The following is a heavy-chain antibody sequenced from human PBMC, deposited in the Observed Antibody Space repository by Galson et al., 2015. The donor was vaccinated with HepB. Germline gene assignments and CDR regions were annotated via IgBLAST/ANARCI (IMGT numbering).Heavy chain of an antibody. CDR2: ISSPTSYQ. J-gene: IGHJ6*02. CDR1: GFSFGDFL. V-gene: IGHV3-11*06. D-gene: IGHD2-2*01. CDR3: ARDRYSSSWFSSYYYAMDV. Sequence: LSTCCAAYGFSFGDFLVSWIRRAPRQVPEWGSSISSPTSYQTLSCSVSCLFTIPRDDAKNSLYLQMNSLRAEDTAVYYCARDRYSSSWFSSYYYAMDVWGQGTTVTVSS.